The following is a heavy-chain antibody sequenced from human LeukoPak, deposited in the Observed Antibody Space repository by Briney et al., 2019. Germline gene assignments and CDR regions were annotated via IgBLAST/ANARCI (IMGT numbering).Heavy chain of an antibody. CDR3: AKEGAKTGAEKFYSQY. V-gene: IGHV3-23*01. CDR1: RFTFSSYA. D-gene: IGHD1-26*01. J-gene: IGHJ1*01. CDR2: ISGRGTDT. Sequence: GGSLRLSCAGSRFTFSSYAMSWVRQAPGKGLQWVSTISGRGTDTYYADSVKGRFIISRDNSNSTLSLQMSSLRAEDTAVYYCAKEGAKTGAEKFYSQYGGRGPLVPVS.